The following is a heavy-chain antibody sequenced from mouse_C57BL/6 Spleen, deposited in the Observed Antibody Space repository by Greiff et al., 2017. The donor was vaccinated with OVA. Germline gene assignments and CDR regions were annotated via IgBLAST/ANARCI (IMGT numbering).Heavy chain of an antibody. Sequence: QVQLQQSGPELVKPGASVKISCKASGYAFSSSWMNWVKQRPGKGLEWIGRIYPGDGDTNYNGKFKGKATLTADKSSSTAYMQLSSLTSEDSAVYFCARDYRLGYDGYYFDYWGQGTTLTVSS. CDR1: GYAFSSSW. J-gene: IGHJ2*01. D-gene: IGHD2-2*01. CDR2: IYPGDGDT. V-gene: IGHV1-82*01. CDR3: ARDYRLGYDGYYFDY.